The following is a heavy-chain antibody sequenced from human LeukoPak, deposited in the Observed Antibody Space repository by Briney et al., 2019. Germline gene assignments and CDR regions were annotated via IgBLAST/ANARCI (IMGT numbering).Heavy chain of an antibody. CDR2: ISYDGSNK. CDR3: ASKSSPTGGY. CDR1: GFTFSSYA. V-gene: IGHV3-30-3*01. D-gene: IGHD2-2*01. J-gene: IGHJ4*02. Sequence: PGGSLRLPCAASGFTFSSYAMHWVRQAPGKGLEWVAVISYDGSNKYYADSVKGRFTISRDNSKNMLYLQMNSLRAEDTAVYYCASKSSPTGGYWGQGTLITVSS.